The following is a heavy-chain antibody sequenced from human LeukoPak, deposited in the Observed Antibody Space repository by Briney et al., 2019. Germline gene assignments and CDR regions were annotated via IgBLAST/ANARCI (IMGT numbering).Heavy chain of an antibody. CDR2: MSYSGRT. Sequence: PSETLSLICNVAGASINAYYCTWVRQPPGKGLEWIASMSYSGRTDSNPPLHSRGSVSPGPCMIQFSPRLTTVPAADPAPCHFAQRVVGTANSFDVGGQGTFVAVSS. CDR1: GASINAYY. D-gene: IGHD2-21*02. V-gene: IGHV4-59*01. CDR3: AQRVVGTANSFDV. J-gene: IGHJ3*01.